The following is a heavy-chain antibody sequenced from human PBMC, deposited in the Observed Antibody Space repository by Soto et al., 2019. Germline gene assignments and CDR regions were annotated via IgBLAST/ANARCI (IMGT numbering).Heavy chain of an antibody. CDR2: INHNGNN. D-gene: IGHD3-9*01. CDR1: GGSFSTYY. V-gene: IGHV4-34*01. Sequence: SETLSLTCVVSGGSFSTYYYSWIRQSPGKGLEWIGEINHNGNNNYSPSLKSRVTMSLDTSKNQFTLKLTSVTAADTAVYYCARGGSNDWQVAFDIWGQVTMVTVSS. CDR3: ARGGSNDWQVAFDI. J-gene: IGHJ3*02.